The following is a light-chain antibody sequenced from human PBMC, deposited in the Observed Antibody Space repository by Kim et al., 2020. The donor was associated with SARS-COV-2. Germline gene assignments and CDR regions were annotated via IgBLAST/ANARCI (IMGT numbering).Light chain of an antibody. Sequence: IVLTQSPATLSLSPGERATLSCRASQSVSSYLAWYQQKPGQTPRLLIYEASNRATGIPPRFSGSGSGTDFTLAISSLEPEEFAVYYCQQGGNWPLTFGAGTKVEI. V-gene: IGKV3-11*01. CDR3: QQGGNWPLT. J-gene: IGKJ4*01. CDR1: QSVSSY. CDR2: EAS.